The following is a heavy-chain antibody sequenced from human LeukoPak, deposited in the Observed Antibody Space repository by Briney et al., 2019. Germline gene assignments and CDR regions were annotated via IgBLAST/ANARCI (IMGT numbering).Heavy chain of an antibody. CDR1: GYTFTSYY. CDR3: ATGDYYDSSGYLD. D-gene: IGHD3-22*01. Sequence: ASVKVSCKASGYTFTSYYMHWVRQAPGQGLEWMGGFDPEDGETIYAQKFQGRVTMTEDTSTDTAYMELSSLRSEDTAVYYCATGDYYDSSGYLDWGQGTLVTVSS. V-gene: IGHV1-24*01. J-gene: IGHJ4*02. CDR2: FDPEDGET.